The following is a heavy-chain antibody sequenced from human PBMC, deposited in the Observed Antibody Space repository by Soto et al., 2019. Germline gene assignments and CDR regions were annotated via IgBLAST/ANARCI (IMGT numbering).Heavy chain of an antibody. CDR3: ARDSSSSSAADY. CDR1: GESISSGGYY. Sequence: QVQLQESGPGLVKASQTLSLICSVSGESISSGGYYWSWIRHHPGKGLEGIGYIYDSESAYYNPSLKSRVTISMDTSKNHFAMKLSSVTAADTAVYYCARDSSSSSAADYWGQGTLITVSS. CDR2: IYDSESA. J-gene: IGHJ4*02. V-gene: IGHV4-31*03. D-gene: IGHD6-6*01.